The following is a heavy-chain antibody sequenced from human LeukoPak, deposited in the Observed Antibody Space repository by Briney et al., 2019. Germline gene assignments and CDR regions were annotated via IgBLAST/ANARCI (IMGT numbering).Heavy chain of an antibody. CDR1: GFTFSSYA. J-gene: IGHJ4*02. CDR2: ISYDGSNK. Sequence: PGRSLRLSCAASGFTFSSYAMHWVRQAPGKGLEWVAVISYDGSNKYYADSVKGRFTISRDNSKNTLYLQMNSLRAEDTAVYYCAKDWDYYDSSGYADYWGQGTLVTVSS. V-gene: IGHV3-30*04. CDR3: AKDWDYYDSSGYADY. D-gene: IGHD3-22*01.